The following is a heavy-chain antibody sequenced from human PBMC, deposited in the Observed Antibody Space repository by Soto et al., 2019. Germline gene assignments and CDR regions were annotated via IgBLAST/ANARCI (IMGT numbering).Heavy chain of an antibody. CDR3: ARGLGGSYFIAY. CDR2: ISTNSRYI. V-gene: IGHV3-11*06. CDR1: GFNFSDYY. Sequence: QVQLVESGGGLVKPGGSLRLSCAVSGFNFSDYYMTWIRQAPGKGLEWISYISTNSRYIKYADSIKGRFTISRDNAKSSLYLQMNSLRAEDTAIYYCARGLGGSYFIAYWCQGTLVTVSP. J-gene: IGHJ4*02. D-gene: IGHD3-10*01.